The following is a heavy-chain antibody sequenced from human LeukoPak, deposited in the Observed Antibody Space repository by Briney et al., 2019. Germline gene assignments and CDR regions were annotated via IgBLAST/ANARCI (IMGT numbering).Heavy chain of an antibody. V-gene: IGHV3-23*01. D-gene: IGHD1-26*01. CDR3: ARYSGSYYYPPAWDL. CDR2: TSTSGGSA. Sequence: GGSLRLSCAASGFTFSGYGMSWVRQAPGKGLEWVSATSTSGGSAYYADSVKGRFTISRDNSKNTLYLQMDSLRADDTAVYYCARYSGSYYYPPAWDLWGQGTLVTVSS. CDR1: GFTFSGYG. J-gene: IGHJ4*02.